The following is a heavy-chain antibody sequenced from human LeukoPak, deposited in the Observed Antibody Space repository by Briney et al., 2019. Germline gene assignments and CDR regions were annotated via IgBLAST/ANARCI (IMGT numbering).Heavy chain of an antibody. CDR2: INHSGST. D-gene: IGHD3-22*01. Sequence: PSETLSLTCAVYGGSFSGYYWSWIRQPPGKGLEWIGEINHSGSTNYNPSLKSRVTISVDTSKNQFSLKLSSVTAADTAVYYCARKTITMIVVVKYYLDYWGQGTLVTVSS. J-gene: IGHJ4*02. V-gene: IGHV4-34*01. CDR3: ARKTITMIVVVKYYLDY. CDR1: GGSFSGYY.